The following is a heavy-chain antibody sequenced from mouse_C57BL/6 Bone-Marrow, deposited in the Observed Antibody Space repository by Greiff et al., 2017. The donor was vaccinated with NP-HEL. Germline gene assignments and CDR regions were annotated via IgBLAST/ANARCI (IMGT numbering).Heavy chain of an antibody. D-gene: IGHD1-2*01. V-gene: IGHV1-50*01. Sequence: QVQLQQPGAELVKPGASVKLSCKASGYTFTSYWMQWVKQRPGQGLEWIGEIDPSDSYTNYNQKFKGKATLTVDTSSSTAYMQLSSLTSEDSAVYYCARKGNPTAYAMDYWGQGTSVTVSS. CDR3: ARKGNPTAYAMDY. J-gene: IGHJ4*01. CDR1: GYTFTSYW. CDR2: IDPSDSYT.